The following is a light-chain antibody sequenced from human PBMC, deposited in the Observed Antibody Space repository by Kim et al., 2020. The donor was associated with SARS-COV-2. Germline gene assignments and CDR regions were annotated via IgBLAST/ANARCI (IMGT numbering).Light chain of an antibody. CDR2: EVN. V-gene: IGLV2-8*01. CDR3: SSYAGSNNLV. CDR1: SSDVGGYNY. J-gene: IGLJ2*01. Sequence: GQSVTISCTGTSSDVGGYNYFSWYQQHPGKAPKLMIYEVNKRPSGVPDRFSGSKSGNTASLTVSGLQAEDEADYYCSSYAGSNNLVFGGGTQLTVL.